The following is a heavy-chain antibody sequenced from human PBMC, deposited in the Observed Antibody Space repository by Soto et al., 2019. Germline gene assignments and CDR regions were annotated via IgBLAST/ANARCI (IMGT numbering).Heavy chain of an antibody. Sequence: EVQLLESGGGLVQPGGSLRLSCAASGFTFDSYAMSWVRQAPGKGLEWVSGIRGTGDSTYYADSVKGRFTISRDNSKNTLYLQMNSLRAEDTAVYYCVNHPGVWIPLYFDCWGQGTLVTVSS. V-gene: IGHV3-23*01. CDR3: VNHPGVWIPLYFDC. J-gene: IGHJ4*02. CDR1: GFTFDSYA. D-gene: IGHD5-18*01. CDR2: IRGTGDST.